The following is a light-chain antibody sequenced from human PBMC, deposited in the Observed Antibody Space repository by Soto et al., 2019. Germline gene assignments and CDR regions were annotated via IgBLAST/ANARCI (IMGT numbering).Light chain of an antibody. Sequence: ILSTHSPVTQLVYTEERATLSCRASQSVSSYLAWYQQKPGQAPSLLIYSAFTRATGIPARFSGTGSGTEFTLTISSLQSEDFALYYCQQYNDWPLTFGQGTKVDIK. V-gene: IGKV3-15*01. J-gene: IGKJ1*01. CDR1: QSVSSY. CDR3: QQYNDWPLT. CDR2: SAF.